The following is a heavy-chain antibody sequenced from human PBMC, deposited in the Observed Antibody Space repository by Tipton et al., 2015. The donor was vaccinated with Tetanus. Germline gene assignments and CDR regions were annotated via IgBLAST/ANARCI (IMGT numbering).Heavy chain of an antibody. CDR2: ISGSGGST. CDR1: GFIFSSHG. Sequence: GSLRLSCAASGFIFSSHGMSWVRLAPGKGLEWVSDISGSGGSTYYADSVKGRFTISRDNSKNTLYLQMNSLRAEDTAVYYCAKVSGGYDLYYYYGMDVWGQGTTVTVSS. D-gene: IGHD5-12*01. J-gene: IGHJ6*02. CDR3: AKVSGGYDLYYYYGMDV. V-gene: IGHV3-23*01.